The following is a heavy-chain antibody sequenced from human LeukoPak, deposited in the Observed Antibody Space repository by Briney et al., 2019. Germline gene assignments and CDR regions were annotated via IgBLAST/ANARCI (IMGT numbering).Heavy chain of an antibody. D-gene: IGHD1-26*01. Sequence: GGSLRLSCAASGFTFDDSGMSWVRQAPGKGLEWVSGISPSGGITYYTDSVKGRFTISRDNSKNTLYLQMNSLRAEDTAVYYCARETGKYSGGFCDYWGQGTLVTVSS. CDR1: GFTFDDSG. CDR2: ISPSGGIT. CDR3: ARETGKYSGGFCDY. V-gene: IGHV3-23*01. J-gene: IGHJ4*02.